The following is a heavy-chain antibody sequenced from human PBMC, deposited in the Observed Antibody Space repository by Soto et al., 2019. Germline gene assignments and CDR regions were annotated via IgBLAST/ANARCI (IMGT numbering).Heavy chain of an antibody. D-gene: IGHD3-3*01. V-gene: IGHV1-18*01. Sequence: GASVKVSCKTSVYTFTNYAINWVRQAPGQGLQWMGWISAYSGDTKYAQRFQDRLTVTTDPSTTTAYMELRSLRSDDTAVYYCARDGRAFSIFGETMDVWGQGTTVTAP. CDR2: ISAYSGDT. CDR3: ARDGRAFSIFGETMDV. J-gene: IGHJ6*02. CDR1: VYTFTNYA.